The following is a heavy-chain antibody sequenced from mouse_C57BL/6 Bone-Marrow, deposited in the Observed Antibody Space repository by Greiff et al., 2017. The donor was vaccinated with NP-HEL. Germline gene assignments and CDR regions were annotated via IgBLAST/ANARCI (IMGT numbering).Heavy chain of an antibody. CDR3: ARGLRRYAMDY. D-gene: IGHD2-2*01. V-gene: IGHV1-52*01. CDR2: IDPSDSET. J-gene: IGHJ4*01. CDR1: GYTFTSYW. Sequence: VQLQQPGAELVRPGSSVKLSCKASGYTFTSYWMHWVKQRPIQGLEWIGNIDPSDSETHYNQKFKDKATLTVDKSSSTAYMRLSSLTSEDSAVDYCARGLRRYAMDYWGQGTSVTVSS.